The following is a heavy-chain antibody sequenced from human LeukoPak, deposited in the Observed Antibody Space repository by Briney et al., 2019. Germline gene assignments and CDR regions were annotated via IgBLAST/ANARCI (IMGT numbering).Heavy chain of an antibody. Sequence: ASLKVSCKASGYTFTSYDINWVRQATGQGLEWMGWMNPNSGNTGYAQKFQGRVTITRNTSISTAYMELSSLRSEDTAVYYCARSSATYYYDSSGYVYYMDVWGKGTTVTVSS. D-gene: IGHD3-22*01. CDR1: GYTFTSYD. V-gene: IGHV1-8*03. CDR3: ARSSATYYYDSSGYVYYMDV. J-gene: IGHJ6*03. CDR2: MNPNSGNT.